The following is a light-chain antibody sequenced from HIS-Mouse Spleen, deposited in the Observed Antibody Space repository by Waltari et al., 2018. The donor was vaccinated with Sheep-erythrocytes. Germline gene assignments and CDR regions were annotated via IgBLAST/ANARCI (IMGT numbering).Light chain of an antibody. CDR1: SSDVGGYNY. V-gene: IGLV2-11*01. J-gene: IGLJ1*01. CDR3: CSYAGSYNHV. Sequence: QSALTQPRSVSGSPGQSVTISCTGTSSDVGGYNYVSWYQQHPGNAPKLMIYDVSKRPSRVPVRFPGSKSGNTASLTISGLQAEDEADYYCCSYAGSYNHVFATGTKVTVL. CDR2: DVS.